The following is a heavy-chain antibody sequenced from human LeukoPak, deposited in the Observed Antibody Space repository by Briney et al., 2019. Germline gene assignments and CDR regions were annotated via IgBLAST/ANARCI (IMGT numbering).Heavy chain of an antibody. CDR1: GGSISSGDYY. J-gene: IGHJ4*01. D-gene: IGHD2-21*02. Sequence: KTSETLSLTCAVYGGSISSGDYYWSWIRQPPGKGLEWIGYIYYSGSTYYNPSLKSRVTISVDTSKNQFSLKLSSVTAADTAVYYCARGDLASEVFDYWGHGTLVTVSS. CDR2: IYYSGST. CDR3: ARGDLASEVFDY. V-gene: IGHV4-30-4*01.